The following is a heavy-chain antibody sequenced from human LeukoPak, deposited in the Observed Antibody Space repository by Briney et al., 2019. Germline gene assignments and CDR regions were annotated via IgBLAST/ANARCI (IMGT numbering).Heavy chain of an antibody. D-gene: IGHD5-12*01. Sequence: SETLSLTCAVYGGSFSDYYWSWIRQPPGKGLEWIGEINHSGSTIYNPSLRSRVTISVDTSKNQFSLKLSSVTAADTAVYYCARVFGGPDFNYYYYYMDVWGKGTTVTISS. CDR1: GGSFSDYY. V-gene: IGHV4-34*01. J-gene: IGHJ6*03. CDR2: INHSGST. CDR3: ARVFGGPDFNYYYYYMDV.